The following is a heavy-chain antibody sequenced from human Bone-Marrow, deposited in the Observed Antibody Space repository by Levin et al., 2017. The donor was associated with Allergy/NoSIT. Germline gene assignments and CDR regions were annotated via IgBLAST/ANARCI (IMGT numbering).Heavy chain of an antibody. CDR3: ATDRNWFHS. J-gene: IGHJ5*01. V-gene: IGHV1-18*01. CDR1: GYSFNRYG. CDR2: ISVFYGNT. Sequence: ASVKVSCKASGYSFNRYGITWVRQAPGQGLEWLAWISVFYGNTSYSKNLQGRLTLTTDTSTNTAYLDLSSLTSDDTAVYYCATDRNWFHSWGQRTLVIVSS.